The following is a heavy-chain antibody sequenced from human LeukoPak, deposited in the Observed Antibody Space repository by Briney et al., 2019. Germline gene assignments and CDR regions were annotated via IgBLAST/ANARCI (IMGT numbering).Heavy chain of an antibody. V-gene: IGHV4-59*01. CDR2: IYYSGST. J-gene: IGHJ3*02. CDR3: AREIAGIAAAHDAFDI. D-gene: IGHD6-13*01. Sequence: PSETLSLTCTVSGGSISSYYWSWIRQPPGKGLEWIGYIYYSGSTNYNPSLKSRVTISVDTSKDQFSLKLSFVTAADTAVYYCAREIAGIAAAHDAFDIWGQGAMVTVSS. CDR1: GGSISSYY.